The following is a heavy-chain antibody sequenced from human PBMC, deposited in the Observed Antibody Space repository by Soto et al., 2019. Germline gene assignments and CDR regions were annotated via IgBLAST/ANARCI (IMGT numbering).Heavy chain of an antibody. CDR1: GLTFSTYT. D-gene: IGHD3-10*01. V-gene: IGHV3-21*01. CDR3: ARDILSGGAYPDS. Sequence: GGSLRLSCAASGLTFSTYTMSWVRQAPGKGLEWISSISSGSSYIYYAGSVKGRFTISRDNAKNSLFLQMNSLRADDTAVYYCARDILSGGAYPDSWGQGTKVTVSS. CDR2: ISSGSSYI. J-gene: IGHJ5*01.